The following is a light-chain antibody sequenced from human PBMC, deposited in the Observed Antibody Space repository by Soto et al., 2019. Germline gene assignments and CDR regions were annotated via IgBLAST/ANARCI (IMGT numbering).Light chain of an antibody. J-gene: IGLJ1*01. CDR1: NSDIGTYNY. Sequence: QSVLTQPASVSGSPGQSITLSCTGSNSDIGTYNYVSWYQQLPGKAPKLVISEVSNRPSGMSGRFSGSKSGNAASLTISGLQAEDEATYYCSSYTSTSTLYVFGPGTKLTVL. CDR3: SSYTSTSTLYV. V-gene: IGLV2-14*01. CDR2: EVS.